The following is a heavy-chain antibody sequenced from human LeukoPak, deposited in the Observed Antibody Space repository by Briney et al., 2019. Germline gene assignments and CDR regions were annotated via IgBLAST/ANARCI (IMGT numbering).Heavy chain of an antibody. CDR1: GFTLSSYN. J-gene: IGHJ4*02. V-gene: IGHV3-48*02. CDR2: ITTSIDII. CDR3: VRDHNYDFGY. D-gene: IGHD3-16*01. Sequence: GGPLRLSCAASGFTLSSYNMNWVRQAPGKGLEWISYITTSIDIISYADSVKGRFTISRDNAKNSLYLQMDSLRDEDTAVYYCVRDHNYDFGYWGQGILVTVSA.